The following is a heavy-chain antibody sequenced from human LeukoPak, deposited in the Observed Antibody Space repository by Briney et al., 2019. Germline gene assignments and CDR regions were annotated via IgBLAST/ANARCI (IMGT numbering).Heavy chain of an antibody. V-gene: IGHV3-48*03. D-gene: IGHD6-19*01. CDR3: AKDYFSGGWYYFDF. J-gene: IGHJ4*02. CDR1: GFTFSSYE. CDR2: ISSSGSTI. Sequence: GGSLRLSCAASGFTFSSYEMNWVRQAPGKGLEWVSYISSSGSTIYYADSMKGRSTISRDNAKNSLYLQMNSLRAEDTAIYYCAKDYFSGGWYYFDFWGQGTLVTVSS.